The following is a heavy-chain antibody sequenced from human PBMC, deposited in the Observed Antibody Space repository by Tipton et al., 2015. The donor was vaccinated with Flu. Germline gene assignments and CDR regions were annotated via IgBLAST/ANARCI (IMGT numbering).Heavy chain of an antibody. CDR2: FYYGGST. Sequence: TLSLTCTVSGGSISSYYWSWIRQPPGKGLEWIGFFYYGGSTTYNPSLKSRVTTSGDTSKNQFSLKLSSVTAADTAVYYCARVGYSSSWLPIDYWGQGTLVTVFS. CDR3: ARVGYSSSWLPIDY. J-gene: IGHJ4*02. V-gene: IGHV4-59*01. CDR1: GGSISSYY. D-gene: IGHD6-13*01.